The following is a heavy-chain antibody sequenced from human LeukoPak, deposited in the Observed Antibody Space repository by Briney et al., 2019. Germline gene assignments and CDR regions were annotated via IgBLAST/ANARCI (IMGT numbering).Heavy chain of an antibody. CDR2: IYSGGST. CDR1: GFTVSSNY. CDR3: ARGYSSGWYDKTLDC. D-gene: IGHD6-19*01. Sequence: GGSLRLSCAASGFTVSSNYMSWVRQAPGKGLEWVSVIYSGGSTYYADSVKGRFTISRHNSKNTLYLQMNSLRAEDTAVYYCARGYSSGWYDKTLDCWGQGTLVTVSS. V-gene: IGHV3-53*04. J-gene: IGHJ4*02.